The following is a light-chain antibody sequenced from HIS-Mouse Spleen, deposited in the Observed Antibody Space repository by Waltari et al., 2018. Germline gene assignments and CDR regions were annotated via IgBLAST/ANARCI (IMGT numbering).Light chain of an antibody. V-gene: IGLV3-1*01. CDR3: QAWDSSTGV. J-gene: IGLJ1*01. CDR2: QDS. Sequence: SYELTQPPSVSVSPGQTASITCSGDKLGDKYARWYQQKPGQSPVLVIYQDSKRPSGIPGRFSGSNAGNTATLTISGTQAMDEADYYCQAWDSSTGVFGTGTKVTVL. CDR1: KLGDKY.